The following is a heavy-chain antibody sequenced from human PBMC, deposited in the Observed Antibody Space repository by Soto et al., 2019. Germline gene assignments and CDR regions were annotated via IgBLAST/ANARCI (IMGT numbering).Heavy chain of an antibody. CDR2: IIPILGIA. D-gene: IGHD6-19*01. CDR3: ARDIAVAGTGYYYYGMDV. J-gene: IGHJ6*02. CDR1: GGTFSSYT. Sequence: SVKVSCKASGGTFSSYTISWVRQAPGQGLEWMGRIIPILGIANYAQKFQGRVTITADKSTSTAYMELSSLRSEDTAVYYCARDIAVAGTGYYYYGMDVWGQGTTVTVSS. V-gene: IGHV1-69*04.